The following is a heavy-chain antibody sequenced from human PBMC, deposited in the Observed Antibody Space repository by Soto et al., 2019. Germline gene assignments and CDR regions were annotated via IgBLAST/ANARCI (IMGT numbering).Heavy chain of an antibody. CDR2: ISAYNGNT. Sequence: QVPLVQSGAEVKKPGASVKVSCKASGYTFTTYGITWVRQAPGQGLEWMGWISAYNGNTNYAQKLQSRVTMTKDTPTGTASMELRPLRSDPTAGYFCARDRMVNGNDQGKWFDPRGPATLVSVSS. CDR1: GYTFTTYG. D-gene: IGHD1-1*01. CDR3: ARDRMVNGNDQGKWFDP. V-gene: IGHV1-18*04. J-gene: IGHJ5*02.